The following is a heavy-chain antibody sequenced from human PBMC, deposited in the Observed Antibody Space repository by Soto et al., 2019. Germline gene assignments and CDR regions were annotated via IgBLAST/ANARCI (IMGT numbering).Heavy chain of an antibody. J-gene: IGHJ6*02. Sequence: GGSLRLSCAASGFTFSSYWMHWVRQAPGKGLVWVSRINSDGSSTSYADSVKGRFTISRDNAKNTLYLQMNSLRAEDTAVYYCARGLVWELVNYYYGMDVWGQGTTVTVSS. CDR1: GFTFSSYW. D-gene: IGHD6-6*01. V-gene: IGHV3-74*01. CDR2: INSDGSST. CDR3: ARGLVWELVNYYYGMDV.